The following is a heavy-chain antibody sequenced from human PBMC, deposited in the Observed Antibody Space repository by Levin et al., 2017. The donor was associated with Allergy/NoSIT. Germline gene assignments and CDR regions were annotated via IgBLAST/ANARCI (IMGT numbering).Heavy chain of an antibody. CDR3: ARKGVSMVRGHIYDYQYYLDV. J-gene: IGHJ6*03. D-gene: IGHD3-10*01. CDR1: GGSFSGYY. Sequence: SSETLSLTCAVYGGSFSGYYWSWIRQPPGKGLEWIGEINHRGTTNYNPSLKSRLTISVDTSKNQFSLKLNSVTAADTAVFYCARKGVSMVRGHIYDYQYYLDVWGKGTTVTVSS. CDR2: INHRGTT. V-gene: IGHV4-34*01.